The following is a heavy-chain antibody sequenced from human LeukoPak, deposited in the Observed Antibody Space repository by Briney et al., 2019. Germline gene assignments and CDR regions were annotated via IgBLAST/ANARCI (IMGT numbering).Heavy chain of an antibody. CDR3: ARDAGASPYYFDY. V-gene: IGHV1-2*02. J-gene: IGHJ4*02. Sequence: ASVKLSCKASGYTFTGYYMHWVRQAPGQGLEWMGWINPNSGVTNYAQKFQGRVTMTRDTSISTAYMELSRLRSDDTAVYYCARDAGASPYYFDYWGQGTLVSVSS. CDR1: GYTFTGYY. CDR2: INPNSGVT. D-gene: IGHD1-26*01.